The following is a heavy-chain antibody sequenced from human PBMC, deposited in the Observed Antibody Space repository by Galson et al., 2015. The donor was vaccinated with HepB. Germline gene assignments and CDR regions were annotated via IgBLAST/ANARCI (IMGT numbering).Heavy chain of an antibody. CDR2: ISASGGST. V-gene: IGHV3-23*01. Sequence: SLRLSCAASGFTFSSYAMSWVRQAPGKGLEWVSAISASGGSTYYADSVKGRFTISRDNSKNTLYLQMNSLRAEDTAVYYCAKSLEGWFGELFYYDYWGQGTLVTVSS. CDR3: AKSLEGWFGELFYYDY. CDR1: GFTFSSYA. D-gene: IGHD3-10*01. J-gene: IGHJ4*02.